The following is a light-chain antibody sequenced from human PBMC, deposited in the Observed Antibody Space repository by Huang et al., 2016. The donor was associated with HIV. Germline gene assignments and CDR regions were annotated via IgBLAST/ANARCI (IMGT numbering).Light chain of an antibody. CDR2: QAS. J-gene: IGKJ2*01. CDR1: QTISNW. CDR3: QQYNSYSYT. V-gene: IGKV1-5*03. Sequence: DIQMTQSPSTLSASVGDRVTITCRASQTISNWLAWYQQKPVKAPKLLIYQASTLESGVPSRFRGSGSGTEFTLTINSLQPDDFATYYCQQYNSYSYTFGQGTKLDIK.